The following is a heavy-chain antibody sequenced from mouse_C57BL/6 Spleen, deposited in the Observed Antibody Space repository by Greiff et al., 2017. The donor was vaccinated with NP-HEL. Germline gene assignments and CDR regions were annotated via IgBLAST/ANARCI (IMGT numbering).Heavy chain of an antibody. D-gene: IGHD3-2*02. CDR1: GYAFSSSW. CDR2: IYPGDGDT. Sequence: VQLQQSGPELVKPGASVKISCRASGYAFSSSWMNWVKQRPGKGFEWIGRIYPGDGDTNYNGKFKGKATLTADKSSSTAYMQLSSLTSEDSAVYFCARELRLAYWGQGTLVTVSA. CDR3: ARELRLAY. V-gene: IGHV1-82*01. J-gene: IGHJ3*01.